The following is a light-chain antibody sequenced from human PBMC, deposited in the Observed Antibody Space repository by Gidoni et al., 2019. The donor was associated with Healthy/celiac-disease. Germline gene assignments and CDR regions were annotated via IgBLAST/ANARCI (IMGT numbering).Light chain of an antibody. J-gene: IGKJ2*01. V-gene: IGKV3-20*01. CDR2: GAS. Sequence: EIVLTQSPGTLPLSPGERATLSCRASQSVSSSYAAWYQQKPGQAPRLLIYGASSRATGIPDRFSGSGSGTDFTLTISRLEPEDFAVYYCQQYGSSPPYTFGQGTKLEIK. CDR1: QSVSSSY. CDR3: QQYGSSPPYT.